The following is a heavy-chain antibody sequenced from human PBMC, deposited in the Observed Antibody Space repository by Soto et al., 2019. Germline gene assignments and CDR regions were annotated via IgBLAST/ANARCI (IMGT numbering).Heavy chain of an antibody. CDR1: GFTFSSYA. CDR2: ISGSGGST. D-gene: IGHD5-18*01. CDR3: AKYRDTAMVGLDI. J-gene: IGHJ3*02. V-gene: IGHV3-23*01. Sequence: EVQLLESGGGLVQPGGSLRLSCAASGFTFSSYAMSWVRQAPGKGLEWVSAISGSGGSTYYADTVKGRFTISGDNSKNTLYLQMNSLRAEDMAVYYCAKYRDTAMVGLDIWGQGTMVTVSS.